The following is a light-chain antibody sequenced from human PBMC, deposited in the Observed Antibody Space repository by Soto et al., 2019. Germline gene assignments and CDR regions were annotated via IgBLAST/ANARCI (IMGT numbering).Light chain of an antibody. CDR2: DAS. CDR1: QSVSSY. J-gene: IGKJ4*01. CDR3: QQRSNWLT. Sequence: ETMLTQSPATLSSSPGERAALSWRASQSVSSYLAWYQQKPSQAHRLLIYDASGRATGIPDRCSGSGSGTDFTLTISSLEPEDVAVYYCQQRSNWLTFGGGTKVDIK. V-gene: IGKV3-11*01.